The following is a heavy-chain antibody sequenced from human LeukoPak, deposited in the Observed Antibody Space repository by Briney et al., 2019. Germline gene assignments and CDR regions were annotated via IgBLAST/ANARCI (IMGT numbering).Heavy chain of an antibody. Sequence: ASVKVSCKASGYTFTNYGISWVRQAPGQGLEWMGWISVYTGKTYHAQKFQARVTMTTDTSTTTAYMELRSLRSDNTAVYYCAKDRGWQYADYETVAVEHWGQGTLVTVSS. J-gene: IGHJ4*02. CDR1: GYTFTNYG. V-gene: IGHV1-18*01. CDR2: ISVYTGKT. CDR3: AKDRGWQYADYETVAVEH. D-gene: IGHD4-17*01.